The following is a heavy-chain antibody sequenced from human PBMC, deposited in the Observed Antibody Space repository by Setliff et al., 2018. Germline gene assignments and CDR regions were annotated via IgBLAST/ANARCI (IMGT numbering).Heavy chain of an antibody. J-gene: IGHJ4*02. D-gene: IGHD3-22*01. V-gene: IGHV4-39*07. Sequence: SETLSLTCTVSGGSTSSSSYYWSWIRQPPGKGLEWIGEINHSRSTNYNPSLKSRVTISVGTSKNQFSLKLTSVTAADTAVYYCARGASYYDSSGWSFWWGQGTLVTVSS. CDR3: ARGASYYDSSGWSFW. CDR1: GGSTSSSSYY. CDR2: INHSRST.